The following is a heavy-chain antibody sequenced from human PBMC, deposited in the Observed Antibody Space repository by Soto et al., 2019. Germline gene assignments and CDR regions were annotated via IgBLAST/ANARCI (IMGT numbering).Heavy chain of an antibody. D-gene: IGHD6-6*01. CDR1: GFTFSSYA. V-gene: IGHV3-30-3*01. J-gene: IGHJ4*02. Sequence: ESGGGVVQPGRSLRLSCAASGFTFSSYAMHWVRQAPGKGLEWVAVISYDGSNKYYADSVKGRFTISRDNSKNTLYLQMNSLRAEDTAVYYCARDFSIAARPPDYWGQGTLVTVSS. CDR3: ARDFSIAARPPDY. CDR2: ISYDGSNK.